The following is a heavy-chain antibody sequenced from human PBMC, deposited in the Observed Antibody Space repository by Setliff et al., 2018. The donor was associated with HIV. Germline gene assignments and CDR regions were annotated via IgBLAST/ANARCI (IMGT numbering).Heavy chain of an antibody. Sequence: GGSLRLSCIVSGYSFSTYWISWVRQAPGMGPEWVANMKGDGTETSYADSVRGRFTISRDNAKNSAYLQMNSLRAEDTAVYYCARDQRPFGFNFWGQGTMVT. J-gene: IGHJ3*01. V-gene: IGHV3-7*03. CDR3: ARDQRPFGFNF. CDR2: MKGDGTET. D-gene: IGHD3-10*01. CDR1: GYSFSTYW.